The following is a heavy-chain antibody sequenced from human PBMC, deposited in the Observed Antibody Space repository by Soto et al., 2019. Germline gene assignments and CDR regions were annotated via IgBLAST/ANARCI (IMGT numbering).Heavy chain of an antibody. CDR3: ATIFIRRFDY. Sequence: GGSLRLSCAASGFTFSNYAVTWVRQAPGKGLEWVSTISGSGGSTYYADSVKGRFTISRDNSKNTLYLQMNSLRAEDTAVYYCATIFIRRFDYWGQGTLVTVSS. J-gene: IGHJ4*02. CDR1: GFTFSNYA. D-gene: IGHD2-21*01. CDR2: ISGSGGST. V-gene: IGHV3-23*01.